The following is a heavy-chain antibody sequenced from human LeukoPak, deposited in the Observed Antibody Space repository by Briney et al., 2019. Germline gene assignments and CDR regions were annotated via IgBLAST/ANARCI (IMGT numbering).Heavy chain of an antibody. CDR2: IYWDVDK. CDR1: GFSLSTSGVG. D-gene: IGHD1-26*01. J-gene: IGHJ4*02. Sequence: SGPTLVKPTQTLTLTCTFSGFSLSTSGVGVGWIRQPPGKALEWLALIYWDVDKRYSPSLKSRLTITKDTSKNQVVLTMTNMDPVDTATYYCAHRRYLVGAILFDYWGQGTLVTVSS. CDR3: AHRRYLVGAILFDY. V-gene: IGHV2-5*02.